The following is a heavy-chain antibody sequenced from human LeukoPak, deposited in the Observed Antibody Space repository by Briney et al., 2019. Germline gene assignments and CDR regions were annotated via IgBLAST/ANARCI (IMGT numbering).Heavy chain of an antibody. Sequence: GASVKVSCKASGGTFSIYAISWVRQAPGQGLEWMGGIIPIFGTANYAQKFQGRVTIIADESTSTAYMELSSLRSEDTAVYYCARGQSGYFDYWGQGTLVTVSS. CDR2: IIPIFGTA. CDR3: ARGQSGYFDY. J-gene: IGHJ4*02. V-gene: IGHV1-69*13. CDR1: GGTFSIYA. D-gene: IGHD1-26*01.